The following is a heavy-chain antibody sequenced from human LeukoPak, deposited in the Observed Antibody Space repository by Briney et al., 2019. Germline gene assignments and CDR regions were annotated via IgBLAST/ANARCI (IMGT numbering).Heavy chain of an antibody. V-gene: IGHV3-30*03. CDR2: ISYDGSNK. Sequence: GGSLRLSCGASGFTFSSYGMHWVRQAPGKGLEWVAAISYDGSNKHYADSVKGRFTISRDNSKNTLYLQMNSLRVEETAVYYCARGITIFGVVSLDNWGQGTLVTVSS. J-gene: IGHJ4*02. CDR1: GFTFSSYG. D-gene: IGHD3-3*01. CDR3: ARGITIFGVVSLDN.